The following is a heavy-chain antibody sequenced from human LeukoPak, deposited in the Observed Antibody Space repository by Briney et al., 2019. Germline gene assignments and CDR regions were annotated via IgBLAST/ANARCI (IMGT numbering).Heavy chain of an antibody. CDR1: GLAVSSNY. J-gene: IGHJ4*02. CDR2: ISGSGGST. Sequence: PGGSLRLSCAASGLAVSSNYMAWVRQAPGKGLEWVSAISGSGGSTYYADSVKGRFTISRDNSKNTLYLQMNSLRAEDTAVYYCATLPGYSSGWLRYFDYWGQGTLVTVSS. CDR3: ATLPGYSSGWLRYFDY. D-gene: IGHD6-19*01. V-gene: IGHV3-23*01.